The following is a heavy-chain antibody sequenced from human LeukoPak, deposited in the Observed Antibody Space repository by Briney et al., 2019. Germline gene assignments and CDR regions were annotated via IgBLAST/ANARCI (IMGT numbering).Heavy chain of an antibody. J-gene: IGHJ4*02. CDR3: ARHCSSTSCPIWH. Sequence: GGSLKISCKGSGSLFTSYWIGWVRQLPGKGLEGMGIIYPGDSDTRYSPSFQGQVTISADKSISTAYLQWSSLKASDTAMYYCARHCSSTSCPIWHWGQGTLVTVSS. CDR2: IYPGDSDT. V-gene: IGHV5-51*01. CDR1: GSLFTSYW. D-gene: IGHD2-2*01.